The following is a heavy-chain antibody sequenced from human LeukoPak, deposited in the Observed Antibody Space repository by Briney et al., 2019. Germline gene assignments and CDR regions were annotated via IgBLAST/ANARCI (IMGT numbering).Heavy chain of an antibody. D-gene: IGHD6-13*01. CDR2: IYHSGST. J-gene: IGHJ6*03. V-gene: IGHV4-38-2*02. Sequence: SETLSLTCTVSGYSISSGYYWGWIRQPPGKGLEWIGSIYHSGSTYYNPSLKSRVTISVDTSKNQFSLKLSSVTAADTAVYYCARDFSSSWYGDWGYYYYYMDVWGKGTTVTVSS. CDR1: GYSISSGYY. CDR3: ARDFSSSWYGDWGYYYYYMDV.